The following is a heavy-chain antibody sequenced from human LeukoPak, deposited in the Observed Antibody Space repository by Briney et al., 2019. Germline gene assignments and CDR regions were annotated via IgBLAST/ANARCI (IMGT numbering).Heavy chain of an antibody. CDR3: ARDQQLVPNYYYGMDV. CDR2: IYSGGST. V-gene: IGHV3-66*01. J-gene: IGHJ6*02. D-gene: IGHD6-6*01. Sequence: QAGGSLRLSCAASGFTVSSNYMSWVRQAPGKGLEWVSVIYSGGSTYYADSVKGRFTISRDNSKNTLYLQMNSLRAEDTAVYYCARDQQLVPNYYYGMDVWGQGTTVTVSS. CDR1: GFTVSSNY.